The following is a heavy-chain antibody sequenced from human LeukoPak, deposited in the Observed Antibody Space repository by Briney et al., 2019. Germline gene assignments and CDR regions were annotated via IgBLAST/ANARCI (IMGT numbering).Heavy chain of an antibody. CDR1: GGSFSGYY. CDR3: ARRHLTEWYYYYGMDV. Sequence: PSETLSLTCAVYGGSFSGYYWSWIRQSPEKGLEWIGEITHSGSTNYTPSLKSRVTMSVDTPKNQFSLKVSSVTAADTAVYYCARRHLTEWYYYYGMDVWGQGTTVIVSS. J-gene: IGHJ6*02. V-gene: IGHV4-34*01. D-gene: IGHD3-3*01. CDR2: ITHSGST.